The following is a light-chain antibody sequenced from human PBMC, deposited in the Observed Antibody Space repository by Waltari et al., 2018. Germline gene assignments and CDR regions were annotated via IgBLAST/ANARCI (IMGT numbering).Light chain of an antibody. CDR3: QQHDKLPYT. Sequence: DIQMTQSPSSLSASVGDRVTITCQASQDIRTFLNWYPQKPGKAPNPLIYDASTLETGVPSRFSGSGSGTDFAFTINSLQPEDIATYYCQQHDKLPYTFGQGTKLEI. V-gene: IGKV1-33*01. J-gene: IGKJ2*01. CDR2: DAS. CDR1: QDIRTF.